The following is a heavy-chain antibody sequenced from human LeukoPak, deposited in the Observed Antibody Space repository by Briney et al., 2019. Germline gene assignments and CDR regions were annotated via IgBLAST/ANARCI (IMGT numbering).Heavy chain of an antibody. V-gene: IGHV4-39*07. Sequence: SETLSLTCTVSGGSISSSSYYWSWIRQPPGKGLEWIGNIYYSGSTYYNPSLKSRVTISVDRSKNQFSLKLSSVTAADTAVYYCARDLPYGSGSYYKGLGAFDIWGQGTMVTVSS. CDR3: ARDLPYGSGSYYKGLGAFDI. CDR1: GGSISSSSYY. D-gene: IGHD3-10*01. J-gene: IGHJ3*02. CDR2: IYYSGST.